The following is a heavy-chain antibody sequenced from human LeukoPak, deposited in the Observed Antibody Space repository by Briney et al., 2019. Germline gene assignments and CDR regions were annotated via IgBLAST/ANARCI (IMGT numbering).Heavy chain of an antibody. CDR1: GGSISSYY. CDR3: ASTYGSGSYDY. D-gene: IGHD3-10*01. V-gene: IGHV4-59*01. Sequence: SETLSLTCTVSGGSISSYYWSWIRQPPGKGLEWIGYIYYSGSTNYNPSLKSRVTIPVDTSKNQFSLKLSSVTAADTAVYYCASTYGSGSYDYWGQGTLVTVSS. CDR2: IYYSGST. J-gene: IGHJ4*02.